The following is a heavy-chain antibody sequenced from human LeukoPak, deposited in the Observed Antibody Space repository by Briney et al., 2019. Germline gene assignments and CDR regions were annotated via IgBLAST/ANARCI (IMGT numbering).Heavy chain of an antibody. CDR2: IYPGDSDI. CDR3: ARGHGSAWETLYFDF. CDR1: GYGFTTYW. Sequence: GESLKISCRGSGYGFTTYWIGWVRQMPGKGLEWMGIIYPGDSDIKYSPSFQGQVTISADKSINTAYLQWSSLKASDTAIYYCARGHGSAWETLYFDFWGQGTLVTVAS. J-gene: IGHJ4*01. D-gene: IGHD1-26*01. V-gene: IGHV5-51*01.